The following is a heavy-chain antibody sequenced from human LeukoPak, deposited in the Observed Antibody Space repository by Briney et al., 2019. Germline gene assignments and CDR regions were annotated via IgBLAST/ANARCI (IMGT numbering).Heavy chain of an antibody. CDR3: ASSKLEPVFDY. Sequence: PSETLSLTCTVSGGSISSGGYYWSWIRQPPGKGLEWIGYIYYSGSTYYNPSLKSRVTISVDTSKNQFSLKLSSVTAADTAVYYCASSKLEPVFDYWGQGTLVTVSS. J-gene: IGHJ4*02. CDR1: GGSISSGGYY. CDR2: IYYSGST. V-gene: IGHV4-30-4*08. D-gene: IGHD1-1*01.